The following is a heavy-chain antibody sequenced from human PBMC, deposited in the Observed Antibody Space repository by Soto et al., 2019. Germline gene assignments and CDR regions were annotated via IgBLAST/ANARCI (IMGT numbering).Heavy chain of an antibody. D-gene: IGHD3-9*01. V-gene: IGHV3-48*04. CDR1: GFSFSSYS. CDR3: ARDADWAFGY. Sequence: EVQLVESGGGLVQPGGSLRLSCVASGFSFSSYSMVWVRQAPGKGLEWISYIFVTSTPIYYADSVKGRFTVSRDNTQNSLFLLINSLRAEDTAIYYCARDADWAFGYWGQGTLVTVPS. J-gene: IGHJ4*02. CDR2: IFVTSTPI.